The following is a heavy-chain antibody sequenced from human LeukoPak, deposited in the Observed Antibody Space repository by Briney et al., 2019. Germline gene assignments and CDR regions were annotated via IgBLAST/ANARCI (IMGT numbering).Heavy chain of an antibody. D-gene: IGHD3-22*01. CDR2: ISYDGSNK. Sequence: GGSLRLSCAASGFTFSSYGMSWVRQAPGKGLEWVAVISYDGSNKYYADSVKGRFTISRDNSKNTLYLQMNSQRAEDTAVYYCARRAGDYSHPYDYWGQGTLVTVSS. CDR1: GFTFSSYG. V-gene: IGHV3-30*03. CDR3: ARRAGDYSHPYDY. J-gene: IGHJ4*02.